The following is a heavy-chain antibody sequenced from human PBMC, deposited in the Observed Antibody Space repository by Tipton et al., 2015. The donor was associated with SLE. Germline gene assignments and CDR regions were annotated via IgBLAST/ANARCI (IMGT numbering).Heavy chain of an antibody. V-gene: IGHV3-9*01. Sequence: SLRLSCAASGFTFDDYAMHWVRQAPGKGLEWVSGISWNNGNIGYADSVKGRFTISRDNAKNSLYLQMNSLRAEDTALYYCAKDSEYYYDRSASAPTLFPLVSW. CDR1: GFTFDDYA. D-gene: IGHD3-22*01. CDR2: ISWNNGNI. CDR3: AKDSEYYYDRSASAPTLFPLVS. J-gene: IGHJ5*01.